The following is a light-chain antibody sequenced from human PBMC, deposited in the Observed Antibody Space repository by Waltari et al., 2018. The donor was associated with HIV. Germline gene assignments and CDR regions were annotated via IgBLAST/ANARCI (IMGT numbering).Light chain of an antibody. Sequence: SYVLTQPPSVSVAPGQTATITCGANNIGSESVHWYQQKPGQAPVLVVYDDGDRPSGIPERFSGSNSGNTATLTISRVEAGDEANYFCQVCDSSTDQPVFGGGTKLTVL. J-gene: IGLJ2*01. CDR3: QVCDSSTDQPV. V-gene: IGLV3-21*02. CDR1: NIGSES. CDR2: DDG.